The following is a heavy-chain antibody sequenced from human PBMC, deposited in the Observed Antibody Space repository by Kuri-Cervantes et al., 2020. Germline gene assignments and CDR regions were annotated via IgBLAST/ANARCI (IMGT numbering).Heavy chain of an antibody. CDR1: GFPFDDYA. J-gene: IGHJ6*02. CDR3: AKSSTEITTVRGVTDYGMDV. V-gene: IGHV3-9*01. Sequence: SLELHCAASGFPFDDYAMHWVRQAPGKGLGWVSGISWNSGSIGYADSVKGRFTISRDNSKNSLYLPMNSLRTEDTALYYCAKSSTEITTVRGVTDYGMDVWGQGTTVTVSS. D-gene: IGHD3-10*01. CDR2: ISWNSGSI.